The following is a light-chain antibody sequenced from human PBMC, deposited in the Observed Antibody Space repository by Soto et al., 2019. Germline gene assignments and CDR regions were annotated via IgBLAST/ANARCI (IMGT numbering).Light chain of an antibody. CDR2: RNN. CDR1: SSHIGSNY. V-gene: IGLV1-47*01. CDR3: AAWDDSLSGYVV. J-gene: IGLJ2*01. Sequence: QPVLTQPPSASGTPGQRVTISCSGSSSHIGSNYVYWYQQLPGTAPKLLIYRNNQRPSGVPDRFSGSKSGTSASLAISGLRSEDEADYYCAAWDDSLSGYVVFGGGTKLTVL.